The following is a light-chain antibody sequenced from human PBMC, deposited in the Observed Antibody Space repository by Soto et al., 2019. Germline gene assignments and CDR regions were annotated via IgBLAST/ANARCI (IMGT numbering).Light chain of an antibody. CDR2: DDH. J-gene: IGLJ1*01. V-gene: IGLV1-44*01. CDR3: GVWDDTLNAQL. Sequence: QSVLTHPTSASGTPGQRVTISCAGGTSNIEPNTVTWYQQFPGTAPKVLIYDDHKRPSGVPDRFSGSKSGTSASLAISGIQSEDEAEYYCGVWDDTLNAQLFGPGTKLTVL. CDR1: TSNIEPNT.